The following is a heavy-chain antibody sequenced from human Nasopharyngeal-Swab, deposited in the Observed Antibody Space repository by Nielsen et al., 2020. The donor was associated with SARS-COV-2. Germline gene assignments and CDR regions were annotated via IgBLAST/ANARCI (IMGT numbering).Heavy chain of an antibody. CDR1: GFTISSNY. J-gene: IGHJ6*02. CDR3: ARDLSLYSSSPSNGMDV. V-gene: IGHV3-53*04. D-gene: IGHD6-6*01. CDR2: IYSGGST. Sequence: GGSLRLSCAASGFTISSNYMSWVRQAPGEGLEWVSVIYSGGSTFYADSVEGRFTISRHNSKNTLYLQMNSLRPEDTAIYYCARDLSLYSSSPSNGMDVWGQGTTVTVSS.